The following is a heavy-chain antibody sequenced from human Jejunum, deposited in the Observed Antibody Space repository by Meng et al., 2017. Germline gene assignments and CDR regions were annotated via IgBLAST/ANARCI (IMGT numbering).Heavy chain of an antibody. V-gene: IGHV3-53*01. D-gene: IGHD3/OR15-3a*01. CDR1: YFIVSSGY. Sequence: GASLKISCATSYFIVSSGYMSWVRQAPGKGLEWVSTIAIDGDTYYADSLKGRFTISRDDSENTVSLQMNSLRAEDTAVYYCARDPGLPNGLHVWGQGTTVTVSS. J-gene: IGHJ6*02. CDR2: IAIDGDT. CDR3: ARDPGLPNGLHV.